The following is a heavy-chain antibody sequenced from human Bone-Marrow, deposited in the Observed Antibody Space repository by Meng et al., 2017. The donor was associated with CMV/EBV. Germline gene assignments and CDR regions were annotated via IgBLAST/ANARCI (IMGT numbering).Heavy chain of an antibody. J-gene: IGHJ6*02. Sequence: SVKVSCKASGGTFSSYAISWVRQAPGQGLEWMGGIIPIFGTANYAQKLQGRVTMTTDTSTSTAYMELSSLRSEDTAVYYCARVEMRGRRYLGMDVWGQGTTVTVSS. CDR1: GGTFSSYA. CDR3: ARVEMRGRRYLGMDV. D-gene: IGHD5-24*01. V-gene: IGHV1-69*05. CDR2: IIPIFGTA.